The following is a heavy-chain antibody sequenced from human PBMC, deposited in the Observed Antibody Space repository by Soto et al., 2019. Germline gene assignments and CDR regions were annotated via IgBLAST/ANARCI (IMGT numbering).Heavy chain of an antibody. V-gene: IGHV5-51*01. Sequence: PGESLKISCKGYGYSFISYWIGWVRQMPGKGLEWMGIIYPRDSDTRYSPSFQGQVTVSADKSISTAYLQWSSLKASDTAMYYCAKAHISGWPDASDIWGQGTMVTVSS. J-gene: IGHJ3*02. D-gene: IGHD6-19*01. CDR2: IYPRDSDT. CDR3: AKAHISGWPDASDI. CDR1: GYSFISYW.